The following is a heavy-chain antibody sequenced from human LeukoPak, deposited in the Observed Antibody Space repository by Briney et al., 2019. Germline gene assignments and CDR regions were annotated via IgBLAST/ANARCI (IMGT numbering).Heavy chain of an antibody. CDR2: ISGSGGST. CDR1: GFTFSSYA. V-gene: IGHV3-23*01. Sequence: GGSLRLSCAASGFTFSSYAMSWVRQAPGKGLEWVSAISGSGGSTYYADSVKGRFTISRDNSKNTLYLQMNSLGAEDTAVYYCAKDLAYYDSSGYYYHYWGQGTLVTVSS. J-gene: IGHJ4*02. D-gene: IGHD3-22*01. CDR3: AKDLAYYDSSGYYYHY.